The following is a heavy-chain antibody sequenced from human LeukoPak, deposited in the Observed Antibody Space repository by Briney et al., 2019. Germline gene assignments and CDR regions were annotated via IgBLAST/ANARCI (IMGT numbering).Heavy chain of an antibody. CDR2: THYSGDT. CDR3: ARDQGSSLGMDV. D-gene: IGHD6-13*01. J-gene: IGHJ6*02. Sequence: PSETLSLTCTVSGGSVTSYYWSWIRQPPGKGLEWIGYTHYSGDTKYNPSLMSRVTISVDTSKNQLSLKLSSVTAADTAVYYCARDQGSSLGMDVWGQGTTVTVSS. CDR1: GGSVTSYY. V-gene: IGHV4-59*02.